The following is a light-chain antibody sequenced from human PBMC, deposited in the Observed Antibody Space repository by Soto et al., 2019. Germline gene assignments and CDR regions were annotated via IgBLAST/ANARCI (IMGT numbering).Light chain of an antibody. CDR3: QTGYSTPFT. CDR2: AAS. Sequence: DIQMTQSPSSLSASVGDSVTITCRASQTIRGSLNWYQQKPGEAPNLLIYAASSLQRGVPSRFSDSGSVTDFTLSISSLQPEYFATYFCQTGYSTPFTFRQGTRLDIK. CDR1: QTIRGS. J-gene: IGKJ5*01. V-gene: IGKV1-39*01.